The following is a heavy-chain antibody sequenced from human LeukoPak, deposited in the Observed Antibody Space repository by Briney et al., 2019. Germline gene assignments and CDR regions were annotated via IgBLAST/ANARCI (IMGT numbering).Heavy chain of an antibody. Sequence: SVKVSCKASGGTFSSYAISWVRQAPGLGLEWMGRIIPIFGTANYAQKFQGRVTITTDESTSTAYMELSSLRSEDTAVYYCAREVSAAGTHFDYWGQGTLVTVSS. V-gene: IGHV1-69*05. D-gene: IGHD6-13*01. CDR2: IIPIFGTA. CDR3: AREVSAAGTHFDY. CDR1: GGTFSSYA. J-gene: IGHJ4*02.